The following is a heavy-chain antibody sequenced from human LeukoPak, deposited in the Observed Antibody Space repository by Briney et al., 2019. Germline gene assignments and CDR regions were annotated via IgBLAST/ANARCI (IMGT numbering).Heavy chain of an antibody. J-gene: IGHJ4*02. D-gene: IGHD1-26*01. V-gene: IGHV4-61*01. CDR2: IYYSGST. CDR1: GGSVSSGSYY. Sequence: SETLSLTCTVSGGSVSSGSYYWSWIRQPPGKGLEWIGDIYYSGSTNYNPSLKSRVTISVDTSKNQFSLRLSSVPAADTAVYYSARLASGSYGPLTPFDYWGQGTLVTVSS. CDR3: ARLASGSYGPLTPFDY.